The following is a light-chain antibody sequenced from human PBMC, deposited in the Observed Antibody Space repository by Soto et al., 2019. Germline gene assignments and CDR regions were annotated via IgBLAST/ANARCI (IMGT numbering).Light chain of an antibody. CDR1: TSNIGRNS. CDR2: MND. CDR3: AAWDDKRNVV. V-gene: IGLV1-44*01. Sequence: QSVLTQAPSASGTPGRSVSISCSGGTSNIGRNSVNWYQQFPGTAPKLLIYMNDRRPSGVPDRFSAFRSGASASLAISGLQSEDEATYYCAAWDDKRNVVFGGGTKLTVL. J-gene: IGLJ2*01.